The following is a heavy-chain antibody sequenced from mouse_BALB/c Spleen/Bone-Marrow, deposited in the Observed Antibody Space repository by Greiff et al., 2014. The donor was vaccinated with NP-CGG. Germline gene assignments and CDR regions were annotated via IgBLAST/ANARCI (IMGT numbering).Heavy chain of an antibody. J-gene: IGHJ2*01. CDR2: ITYSANT. V-gene: IGHV3-8*02. D-gene: IGHD4-1*01. CDR3: ATGYYFDY. Sequence: VQLQQSGPSLVKPSQTLSLTCSVTGDSITRGYWNWIRKFPGNKLEYMGYITYSANTYYNPSLKCRLSITRDTSKNQYYLQLNSVATEDTATYYCATGYYFDYWGQGTTLTVSS. CDR1: GDSITRGY.